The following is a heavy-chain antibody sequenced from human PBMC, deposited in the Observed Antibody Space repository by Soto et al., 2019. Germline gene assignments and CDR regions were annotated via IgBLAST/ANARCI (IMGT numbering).Heavy chain of an antibody. V-gene: IGHV4-59*01. D-gene: IGHD6-19*01. CDR2: IYYSGST. CDR1: GDCSDSSY. J-gene: IGHJ3*02. Sequence: LWGNLEIGRAVQGDCSDSSYWSCVVQRPGKGLEWIGYIYYSGSTNYNPSLKSRVTISVDTSKNQFSLKLSSVTAADTAVYYCARFADSSGWSRGAFDIWGQGTMVT. CDR3: ARFADSSGWSRGAFDI.